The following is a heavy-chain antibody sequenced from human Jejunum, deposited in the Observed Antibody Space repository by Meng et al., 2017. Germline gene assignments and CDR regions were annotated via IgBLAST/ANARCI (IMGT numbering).Heavy chain of an antibody. V-gene: IGHV4-61*08. J-gene: IGHJ4*02. CDR3: AHSSSSSSFGFDY. Sequence: QGQGQESGPGLVGPSETLSLTCPVSGGSVSSAAYYWNWIRQPPGKGLEWIGYIYYSGGTTYSPSLNSRVTISIDTAKNQVSLKVSSVTAADTAVYYCAHSSSSSSFGFDYWGQGTLVTVSS. CDR2: IYYSGGT. D-gene: IGHD6-6*01. CDR1: GGSVSSAAYY.